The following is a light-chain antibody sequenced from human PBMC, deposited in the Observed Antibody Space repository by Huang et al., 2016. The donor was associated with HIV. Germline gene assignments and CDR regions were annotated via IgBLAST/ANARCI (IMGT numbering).Light chain of an antibody. V-gene: IGKV3-15*01. CDR1: QSVTSN. Sequence: EIVMTQSPATLSVSPGERATLSCRASQSVTSNLAWYQQMPGQAPRLLIHGASTRATGIPARFSGSGSGTEFTRTISRLQSEDFAVYYCQQYNNWPPAFGGGTKVEIK. CDR2: GAS. J-gene: IGKJ4*01. CDR3: QQYNNWPPA.